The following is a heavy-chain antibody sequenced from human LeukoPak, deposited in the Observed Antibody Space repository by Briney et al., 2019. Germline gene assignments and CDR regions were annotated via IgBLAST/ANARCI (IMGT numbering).Heavy chain of an antibody. CDR2: ISGSGGST. Sequence: GGSLRLSCAASGFTFSSYAMSWARQAPGKGLEWVSAISGSGGSTYYADSVKGRFTISRDNSKNTLYLQMNSLRAEDTAVYYCARGYCSSTSCYVHGMDVWGQGTTVTVSS. CDR3: ARGYCSSTSCYVHGMDV. CDR1: GFTFSSYA. V-gene: IGHV3-23*01. D-gene: IGHD2-2*01. J-gene: IGHJ6*02.